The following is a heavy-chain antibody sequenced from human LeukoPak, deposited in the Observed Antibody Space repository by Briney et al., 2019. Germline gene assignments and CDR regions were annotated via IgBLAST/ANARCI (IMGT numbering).Heavy chain of an antibody. V-gene: IGHV5-51*01. CDR3: ARLAVPYYYYYGMDV. CDR2: IYPGDSDT. Sequence: GESLKISCKGSGYSFTSYWIGWLRQMPGKGLEWMGIIYPGDSDTRYSPSFQGQVTISADKSISTAYLQWSSLKASDTAMYYCARLAVPYYYYYGMDVWGQGTTVTVS. CDR1: GYSFTSYW. D-gene: IGHD6-19*01. J-gene: IGHJ6*02.